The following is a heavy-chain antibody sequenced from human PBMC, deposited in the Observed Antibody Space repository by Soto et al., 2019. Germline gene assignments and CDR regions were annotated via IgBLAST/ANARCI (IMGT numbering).Heavy chain of an antibody. CDR3: GRTFRDGLLGLDP. Sequence: GASVKVSCKASGYTFTSYYMHWVRQAPGQGLEWKGIINPSGGSTSYAQKFQGRVTMTRDTSTSTVYMELSSLRSEDTAVYYCGRTFRDGLLGLDPWGQGTLVTVSS. V-gene: IGHV1-46*01. J-gene: IGHJ5*02. CDR2: INPSGGST. D-gene: IGHD3-16*01. CDR1: GYTFTSYY.